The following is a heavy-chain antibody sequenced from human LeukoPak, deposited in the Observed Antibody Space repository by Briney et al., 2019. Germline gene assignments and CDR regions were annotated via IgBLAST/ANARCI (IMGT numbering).Heavy chain of an antibody. V-gene: IGHV3-23*01. CDR3: AKDYVDTAMVS. D-gene: IGHD5-18*01. J-gene: IGHJ4*02. CDR1: GFTFSSYG. CDR2: ISGSGGST. Sequence: GGTLRLSCAASGFTFSSYGMNWVRQAPGKGLEWVSAISGSGGSTYYADSVKGRFTISRDNSKNTLYLQMNSLRAEDTAVYYCAKDYVDTAMVSWGQGTLVTVSS.